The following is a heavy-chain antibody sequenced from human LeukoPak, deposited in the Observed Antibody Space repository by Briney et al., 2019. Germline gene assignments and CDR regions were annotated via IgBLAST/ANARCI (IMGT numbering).Heavy chain of an antibody. J-gene: IGHJ5*02. CDR3: ARQRRVVPAAMFNWFDP. D-gene: IGHD2-2*01. V-gene: IGHV4-39*01. Sequence: PSETLSLTCTVSGGSISSSSYYWGWIRQPPGKGLEWIGCIYYSGSTYYNPSLKSRVTISVDTSKNQFSLKLSSVTAADTAVYYCARQRRVVPAAMFNWFDPWGQGTLVTVSS. CDR1: GGSISSSSYY. CDR2: IYYSGST.